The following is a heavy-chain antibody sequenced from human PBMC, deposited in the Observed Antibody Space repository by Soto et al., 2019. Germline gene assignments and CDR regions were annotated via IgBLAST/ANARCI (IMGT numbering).Heavy chain of an antibody. J-gene: IGHJ6*02. CDR1: GYTLTRSG. Sequence: ASVKVSCKASGYTLTRSGISWVRQAPGQGLEWMGWISTYNGDTNYAQTFQGRVTMTTDTSTSTVYMELRSLRSDDTSVYFCAKCDDILTAYSVYGMDVWGQGTTVTVSS. V-gene: IGHV1-18*01. CDR2: ISTYNGDT. CDR3: AKCDDILTAYSVYGMDV. D-gene: IGHD3-9*01.